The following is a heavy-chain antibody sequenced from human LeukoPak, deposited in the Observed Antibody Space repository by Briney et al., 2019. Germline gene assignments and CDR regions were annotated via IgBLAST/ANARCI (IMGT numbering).Heavy chain of an antibody. V-gene: IGHV1-69*13. CDR2: IIPIFGTA. J-gene: IGHJ6*03. CDR1: GGTFSSYA. Sequence: SVKVSCKASGGTFSSYAISWVRQAPGQGLEWMGGIIPIFGTANYAQKFQGRVTITADESTSTAYMELSSLRSEDTAVYYCARGNTMFRGVIWGNYYYYYMDVWGKGTTVTISS. CDR3: ARGNTMFRGVIWGNYYYYYMDV. D-gene: IGHD3-10*01.